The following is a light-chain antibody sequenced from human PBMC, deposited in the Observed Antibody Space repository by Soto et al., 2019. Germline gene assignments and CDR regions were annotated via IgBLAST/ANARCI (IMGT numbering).Light chain of an antibody. CDR1: NIGSKS. J-gene: IGLJ1*01. Sequence: SYELTQPPSVSVAPGQTARITCGGNNIGSKSVHWYQQKPGQAPVLVVYDDSXXTSGITERFSGSNSGNTDTLNISRVEAGDDADYYCQVWDSSSASEVFVTGSKVTVL. CDR2: DDS. V-gene: IGLV3-21*02. CDR3: QVWDSSSASEV.